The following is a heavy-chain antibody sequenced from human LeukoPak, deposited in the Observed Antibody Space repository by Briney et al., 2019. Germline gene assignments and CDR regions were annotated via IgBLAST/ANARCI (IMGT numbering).Heavy chain of an antibody. D-gene: IGHD3-3*01. CDR1: GYTFTDYH. CDR3: ARDYDFWSGKP. Sequence: ASVKVSCKASGYTFTDYHINWVRQAPGQGLEWMGWISTYNGDTNYAQKLQDRVTMTTDTSTSTAYMELRSLRSDDTAVYYCARDYDFWSGKPWGQGTLVTVSS. V-gene: IGHV1-18*01. CDR2: ISTYNGDT. J-gene: IGHJ5*02.